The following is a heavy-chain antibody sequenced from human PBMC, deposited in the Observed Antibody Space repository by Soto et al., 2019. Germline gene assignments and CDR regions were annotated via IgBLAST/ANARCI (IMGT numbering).Heavy chain of an antibody. CDR1: GGTFSSYA. Sequence: QVQLVQSGAEVKKPGSSVKVSCKASGGTFSSYAISWVRQAPGQGLEWMGGIIPIFGTPNYAQKFQGRGTIAADESTSTAYMALSSLRSEDTAVYYCASSRKDYYYYGMEVWGQGTTVSVSS. CDR3: ASSRKDYYYYGMEV. J-gene: IGHJ6*02. D-gene: IGHD6-13*01. CDR2: IIPIFGTP. V-gene: IGHV1-69*12.